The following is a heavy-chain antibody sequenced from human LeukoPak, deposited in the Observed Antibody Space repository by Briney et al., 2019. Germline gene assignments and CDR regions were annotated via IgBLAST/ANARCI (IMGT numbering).Heavy chain of an antibody. CDR1: GGSISSYY. CDR3: ARDFTKWFGEAIFDY. Sequence: SETLSLTCTVSGGSISSYYWSWIRQPPGKGLEWIGSIYHSGSTYYNPSLKSRVTISVDTSKNQFSLKLSSVTAADTAVYYCARDFTKWFGEAIFDYWGQGTLVTVSS. J-gene: IGHJ4*02. V-gene: IGHV4-38-2*02. D-gene: IGHD3-10*01. CDR2: IYHSGST.